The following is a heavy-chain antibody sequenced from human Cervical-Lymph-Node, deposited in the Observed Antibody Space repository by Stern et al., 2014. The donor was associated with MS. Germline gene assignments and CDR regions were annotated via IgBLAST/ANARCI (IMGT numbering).Heavy chain of an antibody. CDR2: ILPLFGTT. V-gene: IGHV1-69*15. Sequence: QVQLMQSGAEVEKPGSSVKVSCRASGGTFSYYPITWVRQAPGQGLEWMGSILPLFGTTNYAQKFQDRVTLTADESTSTAYMEMRSLRFEDTAVYYCTTEHPDCRGGYCYSDWGQGTLVTVSS. J-gene: IGHJ4*02. D-gene: IGHD2-15*01. CDR1: GGTFSYYP. CDR3: TTEHPDCRGGYCYSD.